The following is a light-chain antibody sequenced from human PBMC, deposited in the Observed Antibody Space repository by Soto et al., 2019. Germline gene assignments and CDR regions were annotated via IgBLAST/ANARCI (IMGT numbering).Light chain of an antibody. Sequence: QSALTQPASLSGSPGRPITISCPGTSMEVGGYNYVSWYQQHPGKAPKLMIYEVTNRPSGVSNRFSGSKSGNTASLTISGLQAEDEADYFCSSYTSSTTLVVFGGGTKVTVL. J-gene: IGLJ2*01. CDR1: SMEVGGYNY. CDR3: SSYTSSTTLVV. CDR2: EVT. V-gene: IGLV2-14*01.